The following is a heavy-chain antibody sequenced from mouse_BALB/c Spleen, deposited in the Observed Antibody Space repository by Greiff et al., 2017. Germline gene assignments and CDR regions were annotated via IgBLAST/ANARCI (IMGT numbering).Heavy chain of an antibody. D-gene: IGHD2-4*01. J-gene: IGHJ3*01. CDR1: GFNIKDSY. CDR3: TTPYDYDAAWFAY. CDR2: IDPANGNT. Sequence: EVQLQQSGAELVKPGASVKLSCTASGFNIKDSYMHWVKQRPEQGLEWIGRIDPANGNTKYDPKFQGKATITADTFSNTAYLQLSSLTAEDTAVYYCTTPYDYDAAWFAYWGQGTLVTVSA. V-gene: IGHV14-3*02.